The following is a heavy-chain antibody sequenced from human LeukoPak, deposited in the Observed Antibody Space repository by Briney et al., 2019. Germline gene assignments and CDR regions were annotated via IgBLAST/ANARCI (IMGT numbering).Heavy chain of an antibody. D-gene: IGHD3-3*01. CDR1: GYTFSNHW. CDR3: ARRGVLDGLDV. CDR2: MYPGDSDT. V-gene: IGHV5-51*01. J-gene: IGHJ6*02. Sequence: GESLKISCKGFGYTFSNHWIAWLRQMPGKGLEWMGIMYPGDSDTRYSPSFQGQVTFSVDKSIATAYLEWSSLKASDTALYYCARRGVLDGLDVWGQGTTVTVSS.